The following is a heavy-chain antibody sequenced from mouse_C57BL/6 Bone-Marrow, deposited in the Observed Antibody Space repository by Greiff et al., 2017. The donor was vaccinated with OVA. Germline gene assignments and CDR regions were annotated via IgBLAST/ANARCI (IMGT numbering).Heavy chain of an antibody. Sequence: EVQLMESGGGLVQPGGSLKLSCAASGFTFSDYYMYWVRQTPEKRLEWVAYISNGGGSTYYPDTVKGRFTISRDNAKNTLYLQMSRLKSEDTAMYYCARRAPDAMDYWGQGTSVTVSS. CDR1: GFTFSDYY. V-gene: IGHV5-12*01. CDR2: ISNGGGST. CDR3: ARRAPDAMDY. J-gene: IGHJ4*01.